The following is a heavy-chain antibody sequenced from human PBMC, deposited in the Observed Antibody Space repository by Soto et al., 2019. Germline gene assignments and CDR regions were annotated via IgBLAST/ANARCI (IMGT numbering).Heavy chain of an antibody. Sequence: EVQLLESGGGLVEPGGSLRLSCAASGFTFRSYAMTWVRQAPGKGLEWVSYTGGGGVSTYYADSVKGRFTSSRDDSKNTLYLQMNSLRAEDTALYYCAKIVGGGSHHDAFDIWGQGTMVTVPS. CDR2: TGGGGVST. CDR3: AKIVGGGSHHDAFDI. D-gene: IGHD2-15*01. CDR1: GFTFRSYA. J-gene: IGHJ3*02. V-gene: IGHV3-23*01.